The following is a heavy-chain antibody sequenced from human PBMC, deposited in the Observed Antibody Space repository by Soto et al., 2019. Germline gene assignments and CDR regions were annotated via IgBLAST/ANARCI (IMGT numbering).Heavy chain of an antibody. Sequence: QVQLVESGGGVVQPGRSLRLSCAASGFTFSSYAMHWVRQAPGKGLEWVAVISYDGSNKYYADSVKGRFTISRDNSKNTLYLQMNSLRAEDTPVYYCARDSGGTDFAEWTYYFDYWGQGTLVTVSS. V-gene: IGHV3-30-3*01. J-gene: IGHJ4*02. CDR2: ISYDGSNK. CDR3: ARDSGGTDFAEWTYYFDY. CDR1: GFTFSSYA. D-gene: IGHD3-3*01.